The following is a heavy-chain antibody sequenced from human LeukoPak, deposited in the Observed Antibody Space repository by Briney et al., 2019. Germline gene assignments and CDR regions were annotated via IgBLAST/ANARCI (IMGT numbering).Heavy chain of an antibody. CDR1: GGSISSGNSY. J-gene: IGHJ5*02. D-gene: IGHD3-22*01. Sequence: PSETLSLTCTVSGGSISSGNSYWTWIRQPAGKGLEWIGRVYASGSTSYNPSLKSRVTISVDTSKNQFSLKLSSVTAADTAVYYCARGRYYDSSGYYYSTRYNWFDPWGQGTLVTVSS. CDR2: VYASGST. CDR3: ARGRYYDSSGYYYSTRYNWFDP. V-gene: IGHV4-61*02.